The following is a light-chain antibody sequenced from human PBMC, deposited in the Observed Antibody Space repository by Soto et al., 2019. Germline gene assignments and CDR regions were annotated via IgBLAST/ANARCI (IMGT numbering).Light chain of an antibody. V-gene: IGLV2-11*01. CDR2: DVI. CDR3: CPYAGSPSYV. J-gene: IGLJ1*01. Sequence: QSALTQPRSVSGSLGQSVTISCTGTSSDVATYNYVSWYQQHPGNAPKVMIYDVIERPSGVPDRLSASNSCNTASLNISAVQADEEADYYSCPYAGSPSYVLGTGTKLTVL. CDR1: SSDVATYNY.